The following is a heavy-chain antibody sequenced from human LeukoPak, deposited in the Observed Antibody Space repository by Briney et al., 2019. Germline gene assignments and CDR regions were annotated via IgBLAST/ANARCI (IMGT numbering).Heavy chain of an antibody. CDR1: GFTFDDYS. Sequence: GGSLRPSCAASGFTFDDYSMHWVRQAPGKGLEWVSLISGNGLSTYYADSVKGRFTISRDNNKNSLSLQMNSLRTEDTALYYCAKAGRGYSYNDYWGQGTLVTVSS. J-gene: IGHJ4*02. CDR3: AKAGRGYSYNDY. V-gene: IGHV3-43*02. D-gene: IGHD5-18*01. CDR2: ISGNGLST.